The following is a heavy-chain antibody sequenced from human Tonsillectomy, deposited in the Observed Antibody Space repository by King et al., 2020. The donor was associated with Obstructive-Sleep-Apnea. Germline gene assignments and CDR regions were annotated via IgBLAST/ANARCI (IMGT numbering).Heavy chain of an antibody. CDR2: IYYSGST. Sequence: LQLQESGPGLAKPSETLSLTCTVSGGSISSSSYYWGWIRQPPGKGLEWIGSIYYSGSTYYNPSLKSRVTISVDTSKNQFSLNLNSVTAADTAMYYCARSFCSSSSCYAVGSFDMWGQGTVVTVSS. D-gene: IGHD2-2*01. CDR3: ARSFCSSSSCYAVGSFDM. V-gene: IGHV4-39*07. CDR1: GGSISSSSYY. J-gene: IGHJ3*02.